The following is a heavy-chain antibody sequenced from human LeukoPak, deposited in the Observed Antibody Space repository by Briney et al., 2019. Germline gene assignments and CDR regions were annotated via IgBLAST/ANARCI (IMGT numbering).Heavy chain of an antibody. D-gene: IGHD3-3*01. CDR2: IRSKAYGGTT. CDR3: TRHPQGTYYDFWSGYSPYYYYGMDV. CDR1: GFTFCDYA. V-gene: IGHV3-49*04. Sequence: GRSLRLSCTASGFTFCDYAMSWVRQAPGEGVEWVGFIRSKAYGGTTEYAASVKGRFTISRDDSKSIAYLQMNSLKTEDTAVYYCTRHPQGTYYDFWSGYSPYYYYGMDVRGQGTTVTVSS. J-gene: IGHJ6*02.